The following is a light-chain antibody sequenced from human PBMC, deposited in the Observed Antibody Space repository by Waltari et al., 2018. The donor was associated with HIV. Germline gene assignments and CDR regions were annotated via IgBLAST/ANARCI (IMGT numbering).Light chain of an antibody. CDR2: SNN. CDR1: SSNIGINA. V-gene: IGLV1-44*01. Sequence: QSVLTQPPSASGTPGQRVTISCSGSSSNIGINAVNWYQQFPGTAPNLRIYSNNQRPSGGPDRFSGSKSGTSASLAISGLQSEDEAEYYCAAWDDSLNGLVFGTGTKVTVL. J-gene: IGLJ1*01. CDR3: AAWDDSLNGLV.